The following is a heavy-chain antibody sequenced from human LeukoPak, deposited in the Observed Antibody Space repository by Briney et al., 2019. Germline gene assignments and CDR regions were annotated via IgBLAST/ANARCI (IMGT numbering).Heavy chain of an antibody. CDR1: GFTFSSYS. V-gene: IGHV3-21*01. Sequence: PGGSLRLSCAASGFTFSSYSMNWVRQAPGKGLGWVSSISSSSSYIYYADSVKGRFTISRDNAKNSLYLQMNSLRAEDTAVYYCARDAERDSDQFDYWGQGTLVTVSS. CDR2: ISSSSSYI. CDR3: ARDAERDSDQFDY. J-gene: IGHJ4*02. D-gene: IGHD2-15*01.